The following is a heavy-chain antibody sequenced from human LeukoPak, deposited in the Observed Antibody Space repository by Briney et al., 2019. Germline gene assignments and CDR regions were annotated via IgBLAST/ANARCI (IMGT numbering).Heavy chain of an antibody. CDR1: GFTFSSYG. CDR3: ARGPRDIVVVDAHYFDY. CDR2: IPYDGSNK. D-gene: IGHD2-15*01. V-gene: IGHV3-30*19. J-gene: IGHJ4*02. Sequence: GGSLRLSCAASGFTFSSYGMHWVRQAPGKGLEWVAIIPYDGSNKYYADSVKGRFTISRDNSKNTLYLQMNSLRAGDTAVYYCARGPRDIVVVDAHYFDYWGQGTLVTVSS.